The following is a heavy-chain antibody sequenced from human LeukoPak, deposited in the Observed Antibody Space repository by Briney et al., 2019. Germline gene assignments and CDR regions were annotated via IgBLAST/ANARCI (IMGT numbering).Heavy chain of an antibody. CDR3: ARGRGAYCSSTSCPRRAFDI. D-gene: IGHD2-2*01. Sequence: GASVKVSCKASGYTFTGYYMHWVRQAPGQGLEWMGWINPNSVGTNYAQKFQGRVTMTRDTSISTAYMELSRLRSDDTAVYYCARGRGAYCSSTSCPRRAFDIWGQGTMVTVSS. V-gene: IGHV1-2*02. CDR2: INPNSVGT. J-gene: IGHJ3*02. CDR1: GYTFTGYY.